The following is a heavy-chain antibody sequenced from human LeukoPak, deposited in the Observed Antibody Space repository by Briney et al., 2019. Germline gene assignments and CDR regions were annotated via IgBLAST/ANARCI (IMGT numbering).Heavy chain of an antibody. V-gene: IGHV4-39*07. CDR1: GGSISTSNYY. Sequence: PSETLSLTCTVSGGSISTSNYYWGWIRQPPGKGLEWIGNIFYSGSTYYSPSVKSRVTISLDTSRNQFSLKLNSVTAADTAVYYCARGGGGIAARPYYFDYWGQGTLVTVSS. D-gene: IGHD6-6*01. CDR3: ARGGGGIAARPYYFDY. CDR2: IFYSGST. J-gene: IGHJ4*02.